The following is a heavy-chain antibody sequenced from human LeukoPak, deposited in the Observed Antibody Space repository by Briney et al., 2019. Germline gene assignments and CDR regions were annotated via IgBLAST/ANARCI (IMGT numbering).Heavy chain of an antibody. V-gene: IGHV3-23*01. CDR2: ISGRDGST. CDR1: GFTFSSYA. J-gene: IGHJ4*02. CDR3: AAVAGRLYY. D-gene: IGHD6-19*01. Sequence: PGGSLRLSCAASGFTFSSYAMSWVRQAPGKGLEWISGISGRDGSTYYVDSVKGRFTISRDNAKNSLYLQMNSLRAEDTAVYYCAAVAGRLYYWGQGTLVTVSS.